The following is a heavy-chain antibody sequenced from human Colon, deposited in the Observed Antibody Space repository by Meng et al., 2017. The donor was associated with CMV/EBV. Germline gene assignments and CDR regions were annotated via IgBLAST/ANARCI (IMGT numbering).Heavy chain of an antibody. CDR3: ARGRIGVTGPSPGPDY. CDR1: GYTFTGYY. CDR2: INPNSGGT. V-gene: IGHV1-2*02. D-gene: IGHD6-19*01. J-gene: IGHJ4*02. Sequence: ASVKVSCKASGYTFTGYYMHWVRQAPGQGLEWMGWINPNSGGTNYAQKFQGRVAMTTDTSISMAYLEVTSLTSDDTAVYYCARGRIGVTGPSPGPDYWGQGALVTVSS.